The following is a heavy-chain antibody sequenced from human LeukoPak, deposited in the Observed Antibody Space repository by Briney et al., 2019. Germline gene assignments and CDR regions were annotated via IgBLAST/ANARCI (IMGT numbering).Heavy chain of an antibody. Sequence: GGSLRLSCAASGFTFTNDWMHWGRQGPGKGLGWVAGINNDGTGTFYADSVQGRFTISRDNAKNTVYLQMNTLRPEDTALYHCATVSEFWGQGTLVTVSS. CDR3: ATVSEF. CDR2: INNDGTGT. J-gene: IGHJ4*02. CDR1: GFTFTNDW. V-gene: IGHV3-74*01.